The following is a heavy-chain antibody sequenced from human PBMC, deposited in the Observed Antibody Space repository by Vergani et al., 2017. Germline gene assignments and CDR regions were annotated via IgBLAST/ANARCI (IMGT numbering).Heavy chain of an antibody. Sequence: QVQILQSGGGVVQPGGSLRLSCTLSGFTLNTYGIHWVRQAPGKGLEWVSFIRYDGSSEYYGDSVKGRFTISRDNSKNMVYIQMNSLRPEDTAVYYCVKGKGTFENWGQGTLVTVSS. V-gene: IGHV3-30*02. CDR3: VKGKGTFEN. J-gene: IGHJ4*02. CDR1: GFTLNTYG. D-gene: IGHD1-7*01. CDR2: IRYDGSSE.